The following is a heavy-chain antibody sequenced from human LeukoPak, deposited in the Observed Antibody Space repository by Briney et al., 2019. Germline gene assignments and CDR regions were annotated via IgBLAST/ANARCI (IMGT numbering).Heavy chain of an antibody. CDR2: INHSGST. V-gene: IGHV4-34*01. Sequence: SSETLSLTCAVYGGSFSGYYWSWIRQPPGKGLEWIGEINHSGSTNYNPSLKSRVTISVDTFKNQFSLKLSSVTAADTAVYYRASTGVVVVPAAPARAYGYWGQGTLVTVSS. CDR1: GGSFSGYY. D-gene: IGHD2-2*01. CDR3: ASTGVVVVPAAPARAYGY. J-gene: IGHJ4*02.